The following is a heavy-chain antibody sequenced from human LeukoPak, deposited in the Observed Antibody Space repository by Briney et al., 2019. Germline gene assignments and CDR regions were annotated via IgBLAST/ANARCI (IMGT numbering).Heavy chain of an antibody. CDR1: GGTFSSYA. CDR2: IIPIFGTA. J-gene: IGHJ5*02. CDR3: ARASWFDP. V-gene: IGHV1-69*05. Sequence: SVKVSCKASGGTFSSYAISWVRQAPGQGLEWMGGIIPIFGTASYAQKFQGRVTMTRDTSTSTVYMELSSLRSEDTAVYYCARASWFDPWGQGTLVTVSS.